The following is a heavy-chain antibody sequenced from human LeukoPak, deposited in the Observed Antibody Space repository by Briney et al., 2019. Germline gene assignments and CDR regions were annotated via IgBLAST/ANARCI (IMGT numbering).Heavy chain of an antibody. CDR3: ARVRVDTAMVARPGAFDI. V-gene: IGHV4-61*08. J-gene: IGHJ3*02. CDR2: IYYSGST. CDR1: GGSISSGDYY. D-gene: IGHD5-18*01. Sequence: SQTLSLTCTVSGGSISSGDYYWSWIRQPPGKGLEWIGYIYYSGSTNYNPSLKSRVTISVDTSKNQFSLKLSSVTAADTAVYYCARVRVDTAMVARPGAFDIWGQGTMVTVSS.